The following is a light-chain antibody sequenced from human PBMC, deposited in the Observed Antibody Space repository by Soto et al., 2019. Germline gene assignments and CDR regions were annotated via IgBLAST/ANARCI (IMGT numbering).Light chain of an antibody. Sequence: DIQMTQSPSTLSASVGDRVTITCRASQSISTWLAWYRQKPGQAPELLIYKASSLQSGVPSRFSGSGSGAEFPLTISSLHPDDFATYYCQQYNSYPITFGQGTRLEIK. CDR3: QQYNSYPIT. J-gene: IGKJ5*01. CDR2: KAS. CDR1: QSISTW. V-gene: IGKV1-5*03.